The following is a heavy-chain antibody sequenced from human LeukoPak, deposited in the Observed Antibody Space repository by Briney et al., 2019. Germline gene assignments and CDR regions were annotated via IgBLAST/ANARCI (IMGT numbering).Heavy chain of an antibody. D-gene: IGHD6-19*01. Sequence: PSETLSLTCNVSGDSISSYYWTWIRQPPGKGLEWIGYLYYSETYYNPSLKSRVTMSVDTSKNQFSLKLSSVTAADTAVYYCARDYPIAVADWFDPWGQGTLVTVSS. CDR1: GDSISSYY. V-gene: IGHV4-59*12. CDR2: LYYSET. J-gene: IGHJ5*02. CDR3: ARDYPIAVADWFDP.